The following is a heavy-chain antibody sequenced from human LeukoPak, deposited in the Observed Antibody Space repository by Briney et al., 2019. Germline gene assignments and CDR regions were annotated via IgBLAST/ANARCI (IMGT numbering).Heavy chain of an antibody. Sequence: GGSLSLSCAASGFTFSSYWMPWVRQAPGKELAWVSRINSDGRSTRYADSVKGRFTNSRDHAKSTLYLQMYSLRAEDTAVYYCAREFHDSSGYPYYFYYMDVWGKGTTVTISS. CDR2: INSDGRST. CDR3: AREFHDSSGYPYYFYYMDV. D-gene: IGHD3-22*01. V-gene: IGHV3-74*01. CDR1: GFTFSSYW. J-gene: IGHJ6*03.